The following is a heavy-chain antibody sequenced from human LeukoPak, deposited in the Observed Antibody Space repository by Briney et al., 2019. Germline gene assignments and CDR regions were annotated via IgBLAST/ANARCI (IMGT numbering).Heavy chain of an antibody. J-gene: IGHJ3*02. D-gene: IGHD4-17*01. CDR3: HYGDYFPLDI. CDR1: GFTFSSYW. Sequence: GGSLRLSCAASGFTFSSYWMHWVRQAPGKGLVWVSRINSDGSSTSYADSVKGRFTISRDNAENTLYLQMNSLRAEDTAVYYCHYGDYFPLDIWGQGTMVTVSS. CDR2: INSDGSST. V-gene: IGHV3-74*01.